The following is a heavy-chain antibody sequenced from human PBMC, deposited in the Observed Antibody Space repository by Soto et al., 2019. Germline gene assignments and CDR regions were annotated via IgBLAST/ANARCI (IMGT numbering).Heavy chain of an antibody. Sequence: ALVNLSCTIFGYTLTELSIHWVRKDPGQGLEWMGGFDPEDGETIYAQKFQGRVTMTEDTSTDTAYMELSSLRSDDTAVYYCASSAPFDIYAITPLEFWGQGTLVTGSS. V-gene: IGHV1-24*01. CDR1: GYTLTELS. CDR2: FDPEDGET. D-gene: IGHD3-9*01. J-gene: IGHJ4*02. CDR3: ASSAPFDIYAITPLEF.